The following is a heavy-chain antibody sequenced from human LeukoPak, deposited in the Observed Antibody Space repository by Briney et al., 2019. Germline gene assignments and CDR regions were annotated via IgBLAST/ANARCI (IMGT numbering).Heavy chain of an antibody. CDR3: ARGGYYDSSGPFDY. V-gene: IGHV1-18*01. CDR1: GYTFTNYG. CDR2: ISAYNGNT. J-gene: IGHJ4*02. D-gene: IGHD3-22*01. Sequence: ASVKVSCKTSGYTFTNYGISWVRQAPGQGLEWMGWISAYNGNTNYTQNLQGRVTMTTDTSTSTAYMELRSLRSDDTAVYYCARGGYYDSSGPFDYWGQGTLVTVSS.